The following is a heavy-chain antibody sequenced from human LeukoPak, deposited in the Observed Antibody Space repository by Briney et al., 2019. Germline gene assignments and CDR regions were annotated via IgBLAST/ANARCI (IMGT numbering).Heavy chain of an antibody. CDR3: ASLRTYYDSSGYYYGPFDY. V-gene: IGHV1-69*05. D-gene: IGHD3-22*01. CDR2: IIPIFGTA. J-gene: IGHJ4*02. Sequence: SVKVSCKASGGTFSSYAISWVRQAPGQGLEWMGGIIPIFGTANYAQKFQGRVTITTDESTSTAYMELSSLRSEDTAVYYCASLRTYYDSSGYYYGPFDYWGQGTLVTVSS. CDR1: GGTFSSYA.